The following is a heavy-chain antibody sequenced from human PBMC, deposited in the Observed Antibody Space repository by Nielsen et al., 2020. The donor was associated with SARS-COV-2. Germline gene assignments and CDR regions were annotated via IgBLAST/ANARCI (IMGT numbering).Heavy chain of an antibody. Sequence: SETLSLTCAVYGGSFTDNYWTWIRQSPGKGLEWIGEIDHSGITDYNPSFKSRAFISVDTSKNQLSLDLRSVTAADTAVYYCAGVYWGFHYWGQGTLVTVSS. CDR3: AGVYWGFHY. CDR2: IDHSGIT. D-gene: IGHD3-22*01. V-gene: IGHV4-34*01. CDR1: GGSFTDNY. J-gene: IGHJ4*02.